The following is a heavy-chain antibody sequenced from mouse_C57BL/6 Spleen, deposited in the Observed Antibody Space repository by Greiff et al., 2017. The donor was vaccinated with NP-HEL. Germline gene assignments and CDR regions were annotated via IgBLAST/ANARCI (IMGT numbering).Heavy chain of an antibody. Sequence: QVQLQQSGPELVKPGASGKISCKASGYAFSSSWMNWVKQRPGKGLEWIGRIYPGDGDTNYNGKFKGKATLTADKSSSTAYMQLSSLTSEDSAVYFCAREDYYGSSDGAMDYWGQGTSVTVSS. CDR3: AREDYYGSSDGAMDY. D-gene: IGHD1-1*01. J-gene: IGHJ4*01. V-gene: IGHV1-82*01. CDR1: GYAFSSSW. CDR2: IYPGDGDT.